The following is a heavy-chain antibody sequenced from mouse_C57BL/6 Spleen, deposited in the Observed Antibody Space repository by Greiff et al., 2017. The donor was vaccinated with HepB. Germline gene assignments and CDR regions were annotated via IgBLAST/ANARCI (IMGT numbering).Heavy chain of an antibody. CDR3: TPFYDYGSRFAY. CDR2: IRLKSDNYAT. D-gene: IGHD1-1*01. CDR1: GFTFSNYW. Sequence: EVQLQESGGGLVQPGGSMKLSCVASGFTFSNYWMNWVRQSPEKGLEWVAQIRLKSDNYATHYAESVKGRFTISRDDSKSSVYLQMNNLRAEDTGIYYCTPFYDYGSRFAYWGQGTLVTVSA. J-gene: IGHJ3*01. V-gene: IGHV6-3*01.